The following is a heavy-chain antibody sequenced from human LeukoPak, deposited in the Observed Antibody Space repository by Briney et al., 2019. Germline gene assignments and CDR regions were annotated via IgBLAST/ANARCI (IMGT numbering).Heavy chain of an antibody. CDR1: GGSISSGDYY. V-gene: IGHV4-30-4*01. CDR2: IYYSGST. CDR3: ARDQDGYWYFDL. J-gene: IGHJ2*01. Sequence: SETLSLTCTVSGGSISSGDYYWSWIRQPPGKGLEWIGYIYYSGSTYCNPSLKSRVTISVDTSKNQFSLKLSSVTAADTAVYYCARDQDGYWYFDLWGRGTLVTVSS.